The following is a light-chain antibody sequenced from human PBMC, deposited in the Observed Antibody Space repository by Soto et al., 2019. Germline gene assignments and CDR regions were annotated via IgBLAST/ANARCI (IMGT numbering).Light chain of an antibody. J-gene: IGKJ4*01. CDR1: QTITYDF. Sequence: IVLTQSPGTLSLSPGEVATLSCGASQTITYDFLAWYQQKPGLAPRLLVYDAFKRATGVPARFSGSGSGTVFTLTISTLEPEDFAVYYCQHYGDPTSTFGGGTRVEI. CDR3: QHYGDPTST. CDR2: DAF. V-gene: IGKV3D-20*01.